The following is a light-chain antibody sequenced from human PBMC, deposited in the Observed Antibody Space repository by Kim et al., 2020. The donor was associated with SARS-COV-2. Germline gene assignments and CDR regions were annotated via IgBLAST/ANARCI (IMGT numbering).Light chain of an antibody. CDR2: YDS. V-gene: IGLV3-21*04. CDR1: NIGSKS. J-gene: IGLJ3*02. CDR3: QVWDTSSDQGV. Sequence: APGGRARITCGRSNIGSKSVHWFQQKPGQAPVLVICYDSDRSSGIPERFSGSNSGNTATLTINRVEAGDEADYYCQVWDTSSDQGVFGGGTKLTVL.